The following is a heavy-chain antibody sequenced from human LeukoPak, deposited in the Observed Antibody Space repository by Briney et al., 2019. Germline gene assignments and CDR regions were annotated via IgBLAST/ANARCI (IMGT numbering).Heavy chain of an antibody. J-gene: IGHJ5*02. CDR2: ISSSSSTI. Sequence: SGGSLRLSCAASGFTFSSYSMNWVRQAPGKGLEWVSYISSSSSTIYYADSVKDRFTISRDNAKNSLYLQMNSLRDEDTAVYYCAREGDSSWYKSHWFDPWGQGTLVTVSS. CDR3: AREGDSSWYKSHWFDP. CDR1: GFTFSSYS. D-gene: IGHD6-13*01. V-gene: IGHV3-48*02.